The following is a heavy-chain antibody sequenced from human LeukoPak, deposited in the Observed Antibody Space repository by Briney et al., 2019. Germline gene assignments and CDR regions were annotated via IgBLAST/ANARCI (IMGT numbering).Heavy chain of an antibody. V-gene: IGHV3-7*01. CDR2: IREDGSEK. CDR3: VRELVVGPAEYFQH. Sequence: GGSLRLSCAASGFTFSRNWMSWVRQATGKGPEGVANIREDGSEKYYVDSVKGRFTIYRDNAKHSLHLQMNSLRAEDMAMYYCVRELVVGPAEYFQHWGQGTLVTVSS. J-gene: IGHJ1*01. D-gene: IGHD2-8*02. CDR1: GFTFSRNW.